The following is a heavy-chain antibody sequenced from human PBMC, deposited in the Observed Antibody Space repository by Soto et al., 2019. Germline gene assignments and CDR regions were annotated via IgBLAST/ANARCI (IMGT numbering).Heavy chain of an antibody. J-gene: IGHJ6*02. D-gene: IGHD3-3*01. V-gene: IGHV1-69*13. CDR3: ARSLYQFLSGYADYHHNGLDA. CDR2: IIPIFGTA. CDR1: GGTFSSYA. Sequence: ASVKVSCKASGGTFSSYAISWVRQAPGQGLEWMGGIIPIFGTANYAQKFQGRVTISVDESIDTAYLQWSSLTASDTAMYFCARSLYQFLSGYADYHHNGLDAWGQGTTVTVSS.